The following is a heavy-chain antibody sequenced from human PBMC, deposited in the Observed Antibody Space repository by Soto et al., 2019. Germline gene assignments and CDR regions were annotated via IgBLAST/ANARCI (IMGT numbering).Heavy chain of an antibody. D-gene: IGHD5-12*01. CDR3: AKDGGKDGYFGNWFDP. V-gene: IGHV1-69*15. CDR1: GGTFSNYA. J-gene: IGHJ5*02. Sequence: QVHLVQSGAEVKKPGSSVKVSCKASGGTFSNYAITWVRQAPGQGLEWLGRIIPIFGSVTFAQKFQGRITLTEDESTTTDYMELSSLRSDDTAVYYCAKDGGKDGYFGNWFDPWGQGTQVTVSS. CDR2: IIPIFGSV.